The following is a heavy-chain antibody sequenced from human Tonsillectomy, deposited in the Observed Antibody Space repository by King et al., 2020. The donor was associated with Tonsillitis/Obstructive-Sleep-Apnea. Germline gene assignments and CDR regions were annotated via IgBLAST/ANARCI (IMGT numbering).Heavy chain of an antibody. CDR2: IYYSGSA. CDR1: GGSISSFY. Sequence: QLQESGPGLVKPSETLSLTCTVSGGSISSFYWNWIRQPPGKGLEWIGYIYYSGSADYNPSLESRVSISVDTSKNQFSMKLSSMTAADTALYYCTRNTAKASFDNWGQGTMVTVSS. J-gene: IGHJ3*02. V-gene: IGHV4-59*01. CDR3: TRNTAKASFDN. D-gene: IGHD5-18*01.